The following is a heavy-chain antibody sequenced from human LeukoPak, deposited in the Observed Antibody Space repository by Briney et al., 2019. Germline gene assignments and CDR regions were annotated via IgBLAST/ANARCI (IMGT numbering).Heavy chain of an antibody. J-gene: IGHJ4*02. D-gene: IGHD3-9*01. Sequence: GASVKVSCKTSGYTFIGYYMYWVRQAAGQGLAGMGGITPNSGGTNCAQKFQGRVTMTSDTSIRTAYMDLTRLTSDDTAVYYCAGVDIYFDYWGQGTLVTVSS. V-gene: IGHV1-2*02. CDR2: ITPNSGGT. CDR1: GYTFIGYY. CDR3: AGVDIYFDY.